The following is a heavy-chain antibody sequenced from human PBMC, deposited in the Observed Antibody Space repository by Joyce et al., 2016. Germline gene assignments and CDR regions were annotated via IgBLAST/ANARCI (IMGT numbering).Heavy chain of an antibody. V-gene: IGHV3-23*01. CDR3: AKDRDYDFCFDH. Sequence: EVQLLESGGALVQPGGSLRLSCAASGFSVGSYPMDWVRQGPGRGLEWVASISGSSGTTYYRGSVRGRFTISRDNSKNTLYLQMNSLRGDDTAVYYCAKDRDYDFCFDHWGQGTLVTVSS. CDR1: GFSVGSYP. CDR2: ISGSSGTT. J-gene: IGHJ4*02. D-gene: IGHD3-3*01.